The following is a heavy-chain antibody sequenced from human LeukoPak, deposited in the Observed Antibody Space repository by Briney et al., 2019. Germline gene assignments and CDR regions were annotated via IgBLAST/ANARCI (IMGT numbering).Heavy chain of an antibody. CDR3: ARGSPITVAGKFDY. V-gene: IGHV4-34*01. CDR2: INHSGST. CDR1: GGSFSGYY. D-gene: IGHD6-19*01. Sequence: SETLSLTCAVYGGSFSGYYWSWIRQPPGKGLEWIGEINHSGSTNYNPSLKSRVTISVDTSKNQFSLKLSSVTAADTAVYYCARGSPITVAGKFDYWGQGTLVTVSS. J-gene: IGHJ4*02.